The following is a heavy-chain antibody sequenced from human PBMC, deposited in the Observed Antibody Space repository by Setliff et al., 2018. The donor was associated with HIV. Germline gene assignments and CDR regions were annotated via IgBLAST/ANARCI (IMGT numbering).Heavy chain of an antibody. D-gene: IGHD3-10*01. V-gene: IGHV4-4*09. Sequence: SETLSLTCTVSGGSISGYHWNWLRQTPGKGLEWIGYIYTSGSTNYNPSLKSRVTISVDTSKNQFSLKLSSVTAADTAVYYCARTFGDLKHYNYYYTIDVWGQGTTVTVSS. CDR1: GGSISGYH. CDR3: ARTFGDLKHYNYYYTIDV. J-gene: IGHJ6*02. CDR2: IYTSGST.